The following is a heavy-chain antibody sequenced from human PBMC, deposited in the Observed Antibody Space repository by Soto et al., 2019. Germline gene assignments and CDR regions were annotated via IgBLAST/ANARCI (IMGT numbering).Heavy chain of an antibody. V-gene: IGHV4-34*01. J-gene: IGHJ4*02. CDR1: GDYISSYY. CDR2: INHSGST. D-gene: IGHD3-10*01. Sequence: PSETLSLTCTVSGDYISSYYWSWIRQPPGKGLEWIGEINHSGSTNYNPSLKSRVTISVDTSKNQFSLKLSSVTAADTAVYYCASRYGSGKYYFDFWGQGTPVTVSS. CDR3: ASRYGSGKYYFDF.